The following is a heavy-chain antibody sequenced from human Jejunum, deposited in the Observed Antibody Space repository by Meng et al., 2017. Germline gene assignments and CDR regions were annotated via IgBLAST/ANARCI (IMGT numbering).Heavy chain of an antibody. CDR3: AHRLAYSSNYNVGWFDP. J-gene: IGHJ5*02. V-gene: IGHV2-5*02. D-gene: IGHD6-13*01. CDR1: GFPLSTRGVG. CDR2: IYWDDDK. Sequence: SGPTLVKPTQTLTLTCTFSGFPLSTRGVGVGWIRQPPGKALECLALIYWDDDKRYNPSLKNRLTITKDTSKNQVVLTMTNMDLVDTATYYCAHRLAYSSNYNVGWFDPWGQGTLVTVSS.